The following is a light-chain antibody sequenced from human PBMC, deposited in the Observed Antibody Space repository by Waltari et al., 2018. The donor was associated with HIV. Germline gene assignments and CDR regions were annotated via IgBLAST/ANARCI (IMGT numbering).Light chain of an antibody. Sequence: DVVMTQSPDSLTVSVGERATLNCKSSQSLLYGSNNKNYLAWYQQRPGHRPKLLIYWASTRQSGVPDRFSGSGSGTDFSLTISSLQAEDVAVYYCQQYYSSPFTFGQGTKLEI. CDR2: WAS. CDR3: QQYYSSPFT. J-gene: IGKJ2*01. CDR1: QSLLYGSNNKNY. V-gene: IGKV4-1*01.